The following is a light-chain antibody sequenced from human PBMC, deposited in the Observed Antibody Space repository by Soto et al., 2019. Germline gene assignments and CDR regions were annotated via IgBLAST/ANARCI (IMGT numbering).Light chain of an antibody. V-gene: IGKV1-5*01. CDR3: QQYNSYSPLT. CDR1: QSISSW. Sequence: DIQMTQSPSTLSASVGDRVTITCRASQSISSWLAWYQQKPGKAPKLLIYDASSLESGVPSRFSGSGSGTEFTLTISSLLPDDVATYDCQQYNSYSPLTFGGGTKVEIK. J-gene: IGKJ4*01. CDR2: DAS.